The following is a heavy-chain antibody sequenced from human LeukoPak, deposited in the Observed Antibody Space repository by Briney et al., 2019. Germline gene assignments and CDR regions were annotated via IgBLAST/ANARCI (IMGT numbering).Heavy chain of an antibody. Sequence: PGGSLRLSCAASGFTFSSYGMHWVRQAPGKGLEWVAVISYDGSNKYYADSVKGRFTISRDNSKNTLYLQMNSLRAEDTAVYYCAKDRTTVTTSWYFDLWGRGTLVAVSS. V-gene: IGHV3-30*18. CDR2: ISYDGSNK. CDR3: AKDRTTVTTSWYFDL. D-gene: IGHD4-17*01. J-gene: IGHJ2*01. CDR1: GFTFSSYG.